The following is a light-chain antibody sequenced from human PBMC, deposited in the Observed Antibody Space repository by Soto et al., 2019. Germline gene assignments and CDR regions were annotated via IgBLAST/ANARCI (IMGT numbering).Light chain of an antibody. V-gene: IGKV1-5*03. CDR2: KAS. CDR3: QQYNSYPRT. CDR1: QSISSW. J-gene: IGKJ1*01. Sequence: DVQMTHSPSTLSASVGDRVTITCRASQSISSWLAWYQQKPGKAPKLLIYKASTLESGVPSNFSGSGSGTEFTLTISSLQPEDFATYYCQQYNSYPRTFGQGTKVDIK.